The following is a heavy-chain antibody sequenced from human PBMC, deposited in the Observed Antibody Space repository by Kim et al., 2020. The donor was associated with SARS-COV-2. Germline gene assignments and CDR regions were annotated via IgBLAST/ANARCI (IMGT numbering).Heavy chain of an antibody. CDR3: AKDQDFAVYCGGDCYSSFDY. CDR1: GFTFSSYG. D-gene: IGHD2-21*02. J-gene: IGHJ4*02. V-gene: IGHV3-30*18. Sequence: GGSLRLSCAASGFTFSSYGMHWVRQAPGKGLEWVAVISYDGSNKYYADSVKGRFTISRDNSKNTLYLQMNSLRAEDTAVYYCAKDQDFAVYCGGDCYSSFDYWGPGTLVTVSS. CDR2: ISYDGSNK.